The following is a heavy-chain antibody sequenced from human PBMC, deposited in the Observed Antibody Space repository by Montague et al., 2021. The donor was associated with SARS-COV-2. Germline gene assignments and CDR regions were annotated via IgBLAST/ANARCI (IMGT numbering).Heavy chain of an antibody. D-gene: IGHD5-18*01. CDR1: GGPISGSSGY. Sequence: SETLSLTCTVTGGPISGSSGYWGWIRQSPGKGLEWIASVDYSGXTXYXXSLKSRLTISVDTSKNQFSLKLNSVTAADTALYYCARREYSYGWGDWGQGTLVTVSS. J-gene: IGHJ4*02. CDR2: VDYSGXT. CDR3: ARREYSYGWGD. V-gene: IGHV4-39*01.